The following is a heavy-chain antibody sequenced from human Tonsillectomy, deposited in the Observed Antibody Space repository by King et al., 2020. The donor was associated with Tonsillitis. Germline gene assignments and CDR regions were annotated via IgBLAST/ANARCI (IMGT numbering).Heavy chain of an antibody. V-gene: IGHV4-34*01. CDR2: INHSGST. D-gene: IGHD5-18*01. J-gene: IGHJ2*01. CDR1: GGSFSGYY. CDR3: ASTGGYGYRWNFDL. Sequence: VQLQQWGAGLWKPSETLSLTCAVDGGSFSGYYWSWIRQPPGKGLEWIGEINHSGSTNYNPSLKSRVTISIDTSRNQFSLNLSSVTAADTAVYYCASTGGYGYRWNFDLWGSGTLVTVSS.